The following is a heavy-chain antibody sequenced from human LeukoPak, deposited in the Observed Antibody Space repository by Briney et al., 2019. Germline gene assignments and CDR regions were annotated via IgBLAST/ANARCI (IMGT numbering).Heavy chain of an antibody. J-gene: IGHJ4*02. CDR1: GYTFTGYY. CDR3: ARASSNYAPSLLDY. CDR2: INPNSGGT. D-gene: IGHD4-11*01. Sequence: ASVKVSCKASGYTFTGYYMHWVRQAPGQGLEWMGWINPNSGGTNYAQKFQGRVTMTRDTSISTAYMELRSLRSDDTAVYYCARASSNYAPSLLDYWGQGTLVTVSS. V-gene: IGHV1-2*02.